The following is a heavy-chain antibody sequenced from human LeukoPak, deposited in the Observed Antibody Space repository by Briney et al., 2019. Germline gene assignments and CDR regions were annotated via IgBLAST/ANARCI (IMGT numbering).Heavy chain of an antibody. Sequence: SETLSLTCTVSGYSISSGYYWGWIRQPPGKGLEWIGSIYHSGSTYYNPSLKSRVTISVDTSKNQFSLKLSSVTAADTAVYYCARTYYYDSSGYYPGDYYYYYYMDVWGKGTTVTVSS. CDR2: IYHSGST. CDR3: ARTYYYDSSGYYPGDYYYYYYMDV. J-gene: IGHJ6*03. V-gene: IGHV4-38-2*02. CDR1: GYSISSGYY. D-gene: IGHD3-22*01.